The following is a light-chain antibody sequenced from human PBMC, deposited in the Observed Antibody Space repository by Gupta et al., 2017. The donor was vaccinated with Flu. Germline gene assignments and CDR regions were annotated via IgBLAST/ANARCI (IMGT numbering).Light chain of an antibody. J-gene: IGKJ4*01. V-gene: IGKV1D-13*01. CDR2: DAS. CDR1: QGISSD. CDR3: QQFNNYPLT. Sequence: AIQLTQSPSSLSASVGDRVTSTFLASQGISSDLAWYQQKPGKAPKLLIYDASSLESGVTSRFSGSGTGTDFTLTISSLQPEDFANYYCQQFNNYPLTFGGGTKVEIK.